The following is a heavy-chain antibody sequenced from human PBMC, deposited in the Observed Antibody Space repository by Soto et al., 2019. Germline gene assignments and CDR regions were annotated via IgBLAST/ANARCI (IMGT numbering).Heavy chain of an antibody. Sequence: ASVKVSCKASGYTFTSYGISWVRQAPGQGLEWMGWISAYNGNTNYAQKLQGRVTMTTDTSTSTVYMELSSLRSEDTAVYYCARGGRIAAAGDVDPWGQGTLVTVSS. V-gene: IGHV1-18*01. D-gene: IGHD6-13*01. CDR2: ISAYNGNT. CDR3: ARGGRIAAAGDVDP. CDR1: GYTFTSYG. J-gene: IGHJ5*02.